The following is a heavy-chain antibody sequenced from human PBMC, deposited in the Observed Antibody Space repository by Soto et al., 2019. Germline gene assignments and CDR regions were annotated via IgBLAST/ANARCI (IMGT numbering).Heavy chain of an antibody. CDR2: ISYDGSNK. D-gene: IGHD2-2*01. CDR1: GFTFSSYG. CDR3: ASQRQGSSFDC. Sequence: QVQLVESGGGVVQPGRSLRLSCEASGFTFSSYGMHWVRQAPGKGLEWVAVISYDGSNKYYADSVKGRFTISRDNSKNTLFLQMNSLRAEDTAVYYCASQRQGSSFDCWGQGTLVTVSS. J-gene: IGHJ4*02. V-gene: IGHV3-30*03.